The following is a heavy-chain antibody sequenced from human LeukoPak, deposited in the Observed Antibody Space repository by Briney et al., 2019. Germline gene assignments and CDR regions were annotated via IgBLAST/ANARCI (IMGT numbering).Heavy chain of an antibody. V-gene: IGHV3-21*01. Sequence: PGGSLTLSCAASASTFSSLSIDWVRQAPGNGLEWVSSIISISSYIYYADSVKGRFTTARDNAKNSLYLQMNSLRAEDTAVYYCARYSYGSINLYYYYYMDVWGKGTTVTV. J-gene: IGHJ6*03. D-gene: IGHD5-18*01. CDR3: ARYSYGSINLYYYYYMDV. CDR2: IISISSYI. CDR1: ASTFSSLS.